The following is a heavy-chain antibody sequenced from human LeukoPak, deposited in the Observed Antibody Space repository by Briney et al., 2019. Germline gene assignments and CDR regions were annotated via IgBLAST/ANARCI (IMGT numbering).Heavy chain of an antibody. CDR2: IYYSGST. Sequence: SETLSPTCTVSSGSVNSGSYYWNWIRQPPGKGLEWIGYIYYSGSTNYNPSLKSRVTISVDTAKNQLSLKLSSVTAADTAVYYCARRAGYTGSWYEYWGQGTLVTVSS. CDR3: ARRAGYTGSWYEY. CDR1: SGSVNSGSYY. V-gene: IGHV4-61*01. D-gene: IGHD6-13*01. J-gene: IGHJ4*02.